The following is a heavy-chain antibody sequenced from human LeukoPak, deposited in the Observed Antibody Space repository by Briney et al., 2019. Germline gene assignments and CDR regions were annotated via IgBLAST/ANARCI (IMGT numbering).Heavy chain of an antibody. Sequence: SDTLSLTCNVSGDSVSSGIYYWNWIRQPPGKGLEWIGYIYYSGNTNYNPSLKSRVTISVDTSKNHFSLKVSSVTAADTAVYYRARVSIVGATYDYWGQGTLVTVSS. CDR1: GDSVSSGIYY. CDR3: ARVSIVGATYDY. CDR2: IYYSGNT. D-gene: IGHD1-26*01. J-gene: IGHJ4*02. V-gene: IGHV4-61*01.